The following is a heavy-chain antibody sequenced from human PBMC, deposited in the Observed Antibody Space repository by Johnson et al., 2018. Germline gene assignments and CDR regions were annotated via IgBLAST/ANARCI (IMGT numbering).Heavy chain of an antibody. Sequence: VQSGGSLTLSCAASGFTFSIYDMTWVRQAPGKGLEWVSSISTTSISSYYADSVKGRFTISRDNSKNTLFLQLNSLRAEDTAIYNCAKVRVARSRFEALDVWGQGALVTVSS. CDR3: AKVRVARSRFEALDV. CDR1: GFTFSIYD. D-gene: IGHD3-10*01. V-gene: IGHV3-23*01. J-gene: IGHJ3*01. CDR2: ISTTSISS.